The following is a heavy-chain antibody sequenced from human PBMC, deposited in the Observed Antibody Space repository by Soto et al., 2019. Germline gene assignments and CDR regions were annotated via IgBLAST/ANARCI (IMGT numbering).Heavy chain of an antibody. CDR3: ARGGVATINYGMDV. V-gene: IGHV1-18*01. J-gene: IGHJ6*02. CDR2: INPNNGNT. Sequence: ASVKVSCKASGYTFTSYGISWVRQAPGQGLEWMGWINPNNGNTNYAQKFQGWVTMTRDTSISTAYMELSRLRSDDTAVYYCARGGVATINYGMDVWGQGTTVTVSS. CDR1: GYTFTSYG. D-gene: IGHD5-12*01.